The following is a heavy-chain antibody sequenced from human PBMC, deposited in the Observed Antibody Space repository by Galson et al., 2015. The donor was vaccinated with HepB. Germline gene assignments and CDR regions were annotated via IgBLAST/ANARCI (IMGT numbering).Heavy chain of an antibody. CDR3: ARDSSSSKVWDYYYYYYMDV. D-gene: IGHD6-6*01. Sequence: LSLTCTVSGGSISSGSYYWSWIRQPAGKGLEWIGRIYTSGSTNYNPSLKSRVTMSVDTSKNQFSLKLSSVTAADTAVYYCARDSSSSKVWDYYYYYYMDVWGKGTTVTVSS. CDR2: IYTSGST. CDR1: GGSISSGSYY. J-gene: IGHJ6*03. V-gene: IGHV4-61*02.